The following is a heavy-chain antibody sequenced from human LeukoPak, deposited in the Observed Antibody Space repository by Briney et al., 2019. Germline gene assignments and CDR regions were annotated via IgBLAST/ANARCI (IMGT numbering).Heavy chain of an antibody. D-gene: IGHD3-16*02. V-gene: IGHV3-23*01. J-gene: IGHJ3*02. CDR3: AKQPMITFGGVIVIPDDAFDI. CDR2: ISGSGGST. CDR1: GFTFSSYA. Sequence: AGGSLRLSCAASGFTFSSYAMSWVRQAPGKGLEWVSAISGSGGSTYYADSVKGRFTISRDNSKNTLYLQMNSLRAEDTAVYYCAKQPMITFGGVIVIPDDAFDIWGQGTMVTVSS.